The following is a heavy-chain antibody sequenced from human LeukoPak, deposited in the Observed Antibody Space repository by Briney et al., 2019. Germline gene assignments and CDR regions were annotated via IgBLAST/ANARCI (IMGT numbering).Heavy chain of an antibody. D-gene: IGHD3-10*01. CDR2: IYYSGST. J-gene: IGHJ5*02. Sequence: SETLSLTCTVSGGSISSYYWGWIRQPPGKGLEWIGYIYYSGSTSYNPSLKSRVTISVDTSKNQFSLNLSSVTAADTAVYFCERHGVEGSGIHYNRWFDPWGQGALVTVSS. CDR3: ERHGVEGSGIHYNRWFDP. V-gene: IGHV4-59*08. CDR1: GGSISSYY.